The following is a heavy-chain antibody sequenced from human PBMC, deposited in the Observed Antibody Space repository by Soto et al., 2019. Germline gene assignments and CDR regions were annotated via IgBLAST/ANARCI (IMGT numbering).Heavy chain of an antibody. CDR1: GGSISSGGYS. D-gene: IGHD2-21*02. V-gene: IGHV4-30-2*01. J-gene: IGHJ4*02. Sequence: SETLSLTCAVSGGSISSGGYSWSWIRQPPGKGMEWIGYIYHSGSTYYNPSLKSRVTISVDRSKNQFSLKLSSVTAADTAVYYCARGSPVATDYWGQGTLVTVSS. CDR2: IYHSGST. CDR3: ARGSPVATDY.